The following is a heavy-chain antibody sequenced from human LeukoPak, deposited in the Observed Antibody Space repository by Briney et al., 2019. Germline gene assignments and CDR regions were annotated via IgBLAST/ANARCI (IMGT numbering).Heavy chain of an antibody. Sequence: GGSLGLSCAASGFIFSAYGMHWVRQAPGKGLEWVAFIRYDGSNKYYADSVKGRFTISRDNSKNTLYLQMNSLRAEDTAVYYCAKDTTPPKAGFDPWGQGTLVTVSS. D-gene: IGHD1-14*01. J-gene: IGHJ5*02. CDR3: AKDTTPPKAGFDP. CDR2: IRYDGSNK. V-gene: IGHV3-30*02. CDR1: GFIFSAYG.